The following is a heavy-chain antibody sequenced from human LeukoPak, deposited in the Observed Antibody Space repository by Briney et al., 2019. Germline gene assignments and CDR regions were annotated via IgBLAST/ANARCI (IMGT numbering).Heavy chain of an antibody. CDR1: GGSISSYH. CDR3: AKPMLGPTKGFDF. J-gene: IGHJ4*02. Sequence: SETLSLTCTVSGGSISSYHWSWIRQAAGKGLEWIGRIYTSGSTKYNPSLKSRVTMSVDTSKNQISLKLSSVTAADTAVYYCAKPMLGPTKGFDFWGQGILVTVSS. V-gene: IGHV4-4*07. D-gene: IGHD1-26*01. CDR2: IYTSGST.